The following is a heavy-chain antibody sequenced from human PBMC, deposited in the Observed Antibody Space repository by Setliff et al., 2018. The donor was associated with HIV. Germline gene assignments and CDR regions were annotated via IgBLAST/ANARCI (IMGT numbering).Heavy chain of an antibody. D-gene: IGHD1-7*01. CDR3: SRDRYTWNYGKNYMDV. J-gene: IGHJ6*03. CDR1: GGSISSHY. CDR2: IYTSGST. Sequence: SETLSLTCTVSGGSISSHYWSWIRQPPGKGLEGIGHIYTSGSTNYNPSLKSRVTISVDTSKNQFSLKLSSVTAADTAAYYCSRDRYTWNYGKNYMDVWGQGTTVTGS. V-gene: IGHV4-4*08.